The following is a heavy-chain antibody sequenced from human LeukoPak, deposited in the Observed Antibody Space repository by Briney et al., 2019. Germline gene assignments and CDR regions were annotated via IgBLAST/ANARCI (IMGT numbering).Heavy chain of an antibody. CDR2: VSNTGTGT. Sequence: GGSLRLSCAASGFTFSTYAMSWVRQAPGKGLEWISIVSNTGTGTYYADSVKGRFTISRDNSKDTVHLQMNSLRAADTALYFCARDLGGIYYIAYWGQGTLVTVSS. D-gene: IGHD2-15*01. CDR3: ARDLGGIYYIAY. CDR1: GFTFSTYA. J-gene: IGHJ4*02. V-gene: IGHV3-23*01.